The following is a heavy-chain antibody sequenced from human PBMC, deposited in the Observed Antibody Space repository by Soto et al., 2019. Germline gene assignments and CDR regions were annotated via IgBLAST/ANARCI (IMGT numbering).Heavy chain of an antibody. CDR1: GDSFNDYY. CDR3: ARESGGAPATLDYYYFYMDV. CDR2: INPNGGVT. D-gene: IGHD1-26*01. V-gene: IGHV1-2*04. Sequence: QVQLVQSGAEVRKPGASVTVSCRSSGDSFNDYYIHWVRQAPGQGFEWMGWINPNGGVTKYAQKFQGWVSMTRDTSIRTVYMQLSRLRSDDTAGYYCARESGGAPATLDYYYFYMDVWGTGTTVTVSS. J-gene: IGHJ6*03.